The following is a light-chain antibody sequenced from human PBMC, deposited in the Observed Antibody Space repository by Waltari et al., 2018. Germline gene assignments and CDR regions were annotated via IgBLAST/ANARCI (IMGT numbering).Light chain of an antibody. CDR2: GAS. Sequence: EVELTQYPGTLSLSPRATATLSCRASQTIATSYLAWYQQKPGQAPRLLIYGASGRATGIPDRFSGSGSGTEFTLTIRRLEPGDSAVYYCQQFDISPFGQGTKVEIK. V-gene: IGKV3-20*01. CDR3: QQFDISP. CDR1: QTIATSY. J-gene: IGKJ1*01.